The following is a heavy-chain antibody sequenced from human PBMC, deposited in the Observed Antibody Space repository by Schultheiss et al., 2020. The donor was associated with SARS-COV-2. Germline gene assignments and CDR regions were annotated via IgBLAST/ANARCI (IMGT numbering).Heavy chain of an antibody. CDR2: VSYDGSVK. D-gene: IGHD3-3*01. J-gene: IGHJ6*02. CDR3: ARHFLGRYALDV. Sequence: GGSLRLSCAASGFTFSSYGMHWVRQAPGKGLEWVAVVSYDGSVKDYADSVKGRFTISRDNAEKSLYLQMNSLRVEDTAVYFCARHFLGRYALDVWGQGTTVTVSS. V-gene: IGHV3-30*12. CDR1: GFTFSSYG.